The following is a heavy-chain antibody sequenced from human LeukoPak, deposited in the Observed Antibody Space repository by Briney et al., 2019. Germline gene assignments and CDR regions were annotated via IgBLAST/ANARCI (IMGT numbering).Heavy chain of an antibody. Sequence: ASVKVSCKASGYTFTDYYIHWVRQAPGQGLKWMGWINPNSGGTNYAQKFQGRVTMTRDTSISAAYMDLSSLRSDDTAVYYCARHRSSGRDFDYWGQGTLVTVSS. V-gene: IGHV1-2*02. J-gene: IGHJ4*02. CDR3: ARHRSSGRDFDY. CDR1: GYTFTDYY. CDR2: INPNSGGT. D-gene: IGHD6-19*01.